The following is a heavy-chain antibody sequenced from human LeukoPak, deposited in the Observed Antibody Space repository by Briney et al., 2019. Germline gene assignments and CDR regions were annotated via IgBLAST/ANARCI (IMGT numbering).Heavy chain of an antibody. J-gene: IGHJ4*02. CDR3: ARVLMVRGVIFDY. V-gene: IGHV3-7*05. Sequence: GGSLRLSCAASGFTFSSYWMSWVRQAPGKGLEWVANIKQDGSEEVYVDSVKGRFTISRDNAKNSLFLQMNTLRAEDTAVDYCARVLMVRGVIFDYWGQGNLVTVSS. CDR2: IKQDGSEE. D-gene: IGHD3-10*01. CDR1: GFTFSSYW.